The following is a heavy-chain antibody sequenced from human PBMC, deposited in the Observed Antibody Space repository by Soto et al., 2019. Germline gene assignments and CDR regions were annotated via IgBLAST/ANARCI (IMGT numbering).Heavy chain of an antibody. CDR2: LSGGGSTT. CDR1: GFTFSLSA. J-gene: IGHJ4*02. V-gene: IGHV3-23*01. Sequence: EVQLLESGGGFVQPGESLRLSCAASGFTFSLSAMSWVRQAPGRGLDWVSSLSGGGSTTDYADSVKGRFTISRDNSKNRVHLQMNSLRAEDTAVYYCAQGPEYDILTGCDYWGQGALVTVSS. D-gene: IGHD3-9*01. CDR3: AQGPEYDILTGCDY.